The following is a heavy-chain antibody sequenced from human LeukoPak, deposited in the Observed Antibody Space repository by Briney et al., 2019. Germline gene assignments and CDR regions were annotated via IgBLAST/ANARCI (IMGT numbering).Heavy chain of an antibody. CDR1: GFTFSNYN. D-gene: IGHD3-22*01. CDR3: ARDYRPRDSSGYYYYYYMDV. Sequence: GGSLRLSCAASGFTFSNYNVNWVRQAPGKGLEWISYISSSTKIIYYADSVKGRFTISRDNAKNSLYLQMNSLRAEDTAVYYCARDYRPRDSSGYYYYYYMDVWGKGTTVTVSS. J-gene: IGHJ6*03. V-gene: IGHV3-48*01. CDR2: ISSSTKII.